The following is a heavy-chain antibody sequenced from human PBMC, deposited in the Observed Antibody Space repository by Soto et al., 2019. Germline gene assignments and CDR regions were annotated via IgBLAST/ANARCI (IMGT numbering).Heavy chain of an antibody. CDR3: ARATTNGGWFNPFDS. Sequence: GGSLRLSCAASGFSFVNYAMNWVRQAPGKGLEWVSGLSGSGTSTYYADSVKGRFTISRDNSRDTLFLQMNSLTADDTAVYYCARATTNGGWFNPFDSWGQGALVTVSS. CDR2: LSGSGTST. CDR1: GFSFVNYA. J-gene: IGHJ4*02. V-gene: IGHV3-23*01. D-gene: IGHD6-19*01.